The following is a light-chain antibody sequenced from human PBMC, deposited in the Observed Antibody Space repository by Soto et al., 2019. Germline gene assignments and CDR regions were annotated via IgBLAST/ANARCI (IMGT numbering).Light chain of an antibody. CDR2: EVS. CDR1: SSDVGGYNY. CDR3: SSYTSDNTQV. Sequence: QSALTQPASVSGSPGQSITISCTGTSSDVGGYNYVSWYQQHPGKAPKLMIYEVSERPSGVSNRFSGSKSGNTASLTISGLQAEDEADYYCSSYTSDNTQVFGGGTKLTVL. V-gene: IGLV2-14*01. J-gene: IGLJ3*02.